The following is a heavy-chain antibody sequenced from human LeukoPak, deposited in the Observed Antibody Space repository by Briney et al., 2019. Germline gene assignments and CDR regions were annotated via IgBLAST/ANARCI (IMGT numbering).Heavy chain of an antibody. CDR3: AKGRRFLEWLLLDS. CDR1: GFTFSSFA. V-gene: IGHV3-23*01. CDR2: ISVSGSTT. D-gene: IGHD3-3*01. Sequence: GASLRLSCAASGFTFSSFAMSWVRQAPGKGLECVSTISVSGSTTYYADSVKGRFTISRDSSKNTLYLHMKSVRAEDTAVYYCAKGRRFLEWLLLDSWGQGSLVTATS. J-gene: IGHJ4*02.